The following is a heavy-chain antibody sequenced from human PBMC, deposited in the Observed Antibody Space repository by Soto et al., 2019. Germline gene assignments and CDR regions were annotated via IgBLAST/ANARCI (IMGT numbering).Heavy chain of an antibody. V-gene: IGHV1-8*01. CDR1: GYTFTSYD. CDR2: MNPNSGNT. D-gene: IGHD5-18*01. CDR3: AKDFGYNYGYDAFDI. Sequence: ASVKVSCKASGYTFTSYDINWVRQATGQGLEWMGWMNPNSGNTDYAQKFQGRVTMTRNTSISTAYMQMNSLRAEDTAVYYCAKDFGYNYGYDAFDIWGQGTTVTVSS. J-gene: IGHJ3*02.